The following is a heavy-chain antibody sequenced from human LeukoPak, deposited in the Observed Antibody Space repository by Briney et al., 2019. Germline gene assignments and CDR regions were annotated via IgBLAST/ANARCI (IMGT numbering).Heavy chain of an antibody. V-gene: IGHV1-69*10. CDR1: GGTFSSYA. D-gene: IGHD3-10*01. J-gene: IGHJ3*02. CDR3: ARDSAMVRGVYGGAFDI. Sequence: SVKVSCKASGGTFSSYAISWVRQAPGQGLERMGQIIPILGIANYAQKFQGRVTITADKSTSTAYMELSSLRSEDTAVYYCARDSAMVRGVYGGAFDIWGQGTMVTVSS. CDR2: IIPILGIA.